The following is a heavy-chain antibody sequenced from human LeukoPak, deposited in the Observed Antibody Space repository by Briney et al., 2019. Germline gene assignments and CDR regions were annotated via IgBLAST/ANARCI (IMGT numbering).Heavy chain of an antibody. V-gene: IGHV1-8*01. CDR2: MNPNSGNT. D-gene: IGHD5-12*01. J-gene: IGHJ4*02. Sequence: ASVKVSRKASGYTFTSYDINWVRQATGQGLEWMGWMNPNSGNTGYAQKFQGRVTMTRNTSISTAYMELSSLRSEDTAVYYCARGSAFEVATPFDYWGQGTLVTVSS. CDR3: ARGSAFEVATPFDY. CDR1: GYTFTSYD.